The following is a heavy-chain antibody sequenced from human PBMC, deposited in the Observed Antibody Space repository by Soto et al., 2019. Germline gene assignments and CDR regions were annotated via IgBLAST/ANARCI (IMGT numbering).Heavy chain of an antibody. V-gene: IGHV3-9*01. CDR3: AKDANLEPSNFDY. D-gene: IGHD1-1*01. CDR2: ISWNSGSI. Sequence: QAGGSLRLSCAASGFTFDDYAMHWVRQAPGKGLEWVSGISWNSGSIGYADSVKGRFTISRDNAKNSLYLQMNSLRAEDTALYYCAKDANLEPSNFDYWGQGTLVTVSS. CDR1: GFTFDDYA. J-gene: IGHJ4*02.